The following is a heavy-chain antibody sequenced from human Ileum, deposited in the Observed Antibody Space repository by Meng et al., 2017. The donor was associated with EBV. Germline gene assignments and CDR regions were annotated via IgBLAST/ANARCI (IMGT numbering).Heavy chain of an antibody. CDR3: ARVMRRVNYNSGWYAKF. CDR1: GGSFSGYY. CDR2: SNYAGST. D-gene: IGHD6-19*01. J-gene: IGHJ4*02. V-gene: IGHV4-34*01. Sequence: QVQLQQWGAGLVKSSGPLSLTCAVYGGSFSGYYWTWIRQAPGRGLEWIGESNYAGSTNYNPSLKSRVTISVDTSKKQFSLNLTSVTAADTAVYYCARVMRRVNYNSGWYAKFWGQGNLVTVSS.